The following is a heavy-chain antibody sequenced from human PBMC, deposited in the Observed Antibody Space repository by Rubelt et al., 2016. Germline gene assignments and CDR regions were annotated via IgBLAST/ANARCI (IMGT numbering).Heavy chain of an antibody. Sequence: VQLVESGGGLVKPGGSLRLSCAASGFTFTSYSMNWVRQAPGKGLEWVSSISSGGSHMYYADSVKGRFTISRDNAKSTLYLQMNSLRAEDTAVYYCARDRYCTNGVCYFDMDVWGRGTTVAVSS. D-gene: IGHD2-8*01. CDR3: ARDRYCTNGVCYFDMDV. J-gene: IGHJ6*02. CDR2: ISSGGSHM. V-gene: IGHV3-21*01. CDR1: GFTFTSYS.